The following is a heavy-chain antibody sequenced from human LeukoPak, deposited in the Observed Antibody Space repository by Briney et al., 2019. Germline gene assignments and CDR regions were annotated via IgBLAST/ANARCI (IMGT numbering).Heavy chain of an antibody. Sequence: SETLSLTCTVSGGSISSSSYYWGWIRQPPGKGLEWIGSIYYSGSTYYNPSPKSRVTISVDTSKNQLSLKLSSVTAADTAVYYCASARVYYYYGMDVWGQGTTVTVSS. CDR3: ASARVYYYYGMDV. CDR1: GGSISSSSYY. J-gene: IGHJ6*02. V-gene: IGHV4-39*01. CDR2: IYYSGST.